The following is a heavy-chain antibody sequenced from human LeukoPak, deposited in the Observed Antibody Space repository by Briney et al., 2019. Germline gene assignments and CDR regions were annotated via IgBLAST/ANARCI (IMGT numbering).Heavy chain of an antibody. D-gene: IGHD5-12*01. CDR3: AKELISGSGYDYDY. V-gene: IGHV3-30*02. Sequence: GGSLRLSCAASGFTFSSYWMHWVRQAPGKGLEWVAFIRYDGSNKYYADSVKGRFTISRDNSKNTLYLQMNSLRAEDTAVYYCAKELISGSGYDYDYWGQGTLVTVSS. J-gene: IGHJ4*02. CDR2: IRYDGSNK. CDR1: GFTFSSYW.